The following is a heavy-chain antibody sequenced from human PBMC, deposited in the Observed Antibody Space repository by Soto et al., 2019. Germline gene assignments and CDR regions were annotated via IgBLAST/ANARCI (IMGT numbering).Heavy chain of an antibody. CDR3: ARGGRYCTNGVCRPINWFDP. D-gene: IGHD2-8*01. Sequence: ASVKVSCKASGYTFTSYAMHWVRQAPGQRLEWMGWINAGNGNTKYSQKFQGRVTITRDTSASTAYMELSSLRSEDTAVYYCARGGRYCTNGVCRPINWFDPWGQGTLVTVSS. J-gene: IGHJ5*02. V-gene: IGHV1-3*01. CDR2: INAGNGNT. CDR1: GYTFTSYA.